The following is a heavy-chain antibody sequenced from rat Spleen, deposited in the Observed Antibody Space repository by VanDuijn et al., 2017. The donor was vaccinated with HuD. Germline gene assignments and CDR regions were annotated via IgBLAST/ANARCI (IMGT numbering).Heavy chain of an antibody. CDR3: VRHDYYCDY. V-gene: IGHV2-61*01. CDR2: IWRGGST. CDR1: GFSLTSYH. D-gene: IGHD1-6*01. Sequence: QVRLKESGPGLVQPSQTLSVTCTVSGFSLTSYHVSWVRQPPGKGLEWVGAIWRGGSTDYNSTLKSRLSISRDTSTNQVFLKMNSLQIDDTGTYYGVRHDYYCDYWGQGVMVTVSS. J-gene: IGHJ2*01.